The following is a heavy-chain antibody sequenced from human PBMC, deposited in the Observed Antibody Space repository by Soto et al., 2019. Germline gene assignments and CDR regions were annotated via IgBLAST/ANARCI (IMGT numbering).Heavy chain of an antibody. CDR2: TRNKANSYTT. V-gene: IGHV3-72*01. Sequence: EVQLVESGGGLVQPGGSLRLSCAASGFTLSDLYMDWVRQAPGKGLEWVGRTRNKANSYTTEYAASVKGRFTISRDDSKNSLYLQMNSLKTEDTAMYYCASSSGRSRYWGQGTLVTVSS. CDR3: ASSSGRSRY. CDR1: GFTLSDLY. D-gene: IGHD3-22*01. J-gene: IGHJ4*02.